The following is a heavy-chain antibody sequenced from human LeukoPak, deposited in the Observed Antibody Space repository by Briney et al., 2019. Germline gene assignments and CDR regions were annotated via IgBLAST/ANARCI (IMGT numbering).Heavy chain of an antibody. CDR2: ISGSGGST. CDR3: AKDQSGPMVRGVRPPY. CDR1: GFTFSSYA. V-gene: IGHV3-23*01. Sequence: PGGSLRLSCAASGFTFSSYAMSWVRQAPGKGLEWVSAISGSGGSTYYADSVKGRFTISRDNSKNTLYLQMNSLRAEDTAVYYCAKDQSGPMVRGVRPPYWGQGTLVTVSS. D-gene: IGHD3-10*01. J-gene: IGHJ4*02.